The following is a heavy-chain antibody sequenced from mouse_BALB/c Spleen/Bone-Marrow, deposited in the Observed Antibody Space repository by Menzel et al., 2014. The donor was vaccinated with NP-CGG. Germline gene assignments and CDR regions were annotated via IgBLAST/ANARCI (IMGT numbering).Heavy chain of an antibody. CDR1: GFNIKDYY. D-gene: IGHD2-1*01. CDR3: SDGNFYALDY. CDR2: IDPENGDT. V-gene: IGHV14-4*02. J-gene: IGHJ4*01. Sequence: EVQLQQSGAELVRSGASVKLSCTASGFNIKDYYIHWVKQRPEQGLEWIGWIDPENGDTEYAPKFQSKATMTADTSSNTAYLQLSSLTSVDTAVYYCSDGNFYALDYWGQGTSVTVSS.